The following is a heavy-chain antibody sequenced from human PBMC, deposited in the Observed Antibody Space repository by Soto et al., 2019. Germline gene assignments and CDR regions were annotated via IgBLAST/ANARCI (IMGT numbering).Heavy chain of an antibody. J-gene: IGHJ4*02. CDR1: GVTCSSYS. CDR3: ARAGTLYGYGANGLDY. D-gene: IGHD5-18*01. Sequence: PGGSRLLSCAASGVTCSSYSMNWVRHATGKGLEWVSSISSSSSYIYYADSVKGRFTISRDNAKNSLYLQMNSLRAEDTAVYYCARAGTLYGYGANGLDYWGQGTLVTVSS. CDR2: ISSSSSYI. V-gene: IGHV3-21*01.